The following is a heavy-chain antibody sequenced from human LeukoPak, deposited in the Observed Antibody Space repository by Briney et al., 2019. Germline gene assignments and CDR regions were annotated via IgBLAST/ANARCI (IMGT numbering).Heavy chain of an antibody. CDR2: ISGSGGST. Sequence: GGSLRLSWAASGFSFSSYAMSWVRQAPGKGLEWVSAISGSGGSTYYADSVKGRLTISRDNSRNTLYVQMNSLRAEDTAVYYCAKDFSYSGSYSGIDYWGQGTLVTVSS. V-gene: IGHV3-23*01. J-gene: IGHJ4*02. D-gene: IGHD1-26*01. CDR3: AKDFSYSGSYSGIDY. CDR1: GFSFSSYA.